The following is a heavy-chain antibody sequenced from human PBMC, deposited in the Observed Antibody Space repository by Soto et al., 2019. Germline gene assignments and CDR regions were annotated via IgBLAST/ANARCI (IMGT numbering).Heavy chain of an antibody. J-gene: IGHJ6*02. CDR1: GFTFSSYS. CDR2: ISSSSSYI. CDR3: ARDGRSGYDYYYYYGMDV. D-gene: IGHD5-12*01. Sequence: GGSLRLSCAASGFTFSSYSMNWVRQAPGKGLEWVSSISSSSSYIYYADSVKGRFTISRDNAKNSLYLQTNSLRAEDTAVYYCARDGRSGYDYYYYYGMDVWGQGTTVTVSS. V-gene: IGHV3-21*01.